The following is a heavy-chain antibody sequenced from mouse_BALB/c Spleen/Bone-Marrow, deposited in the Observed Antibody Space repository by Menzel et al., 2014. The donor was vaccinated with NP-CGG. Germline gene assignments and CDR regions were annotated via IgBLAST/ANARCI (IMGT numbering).Heavy chain of an antibody. CDR2: IYPGDGET. V-gene: IGHV1-80*01. J-gene: IGHJ2*01. CDR3: ARKYGDY. Sequence: QVQLQQSGAELVRPGSSVKISCKASGYPFSSYWMNWVKQRPGQGLVWIGQIYPGDGETNYNGKFKGNATLTADKSSSTAYMQLISLTSEDSAVYFCARKYGDYWGQGTTLTVSS. CDR1: GYPFSSYW. D-gene: IGHD2-10*02.